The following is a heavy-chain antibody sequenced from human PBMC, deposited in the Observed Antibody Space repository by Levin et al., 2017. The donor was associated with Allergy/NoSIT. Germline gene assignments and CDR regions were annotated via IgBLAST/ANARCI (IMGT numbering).Heavy chain of an antibody. Sequence: GESLKISCAASGFTFSSYSMNWVRQAPGKGLEWVSSISSSSSYIYYADSVKGRFTISRDNAKNSLYLQMNSLRAEDTAVYYCAREKVDTAMEGGMDVWGQGTTVTVSS. CDR3: AREKVDTAMEGGMDV. V-gene: IGHV3-21*01. CDR2: ISSSSSYI. CDR1: GFTFSSYS. D-gene: IGHD5-18*01. J-gene: IGHJ6*02.